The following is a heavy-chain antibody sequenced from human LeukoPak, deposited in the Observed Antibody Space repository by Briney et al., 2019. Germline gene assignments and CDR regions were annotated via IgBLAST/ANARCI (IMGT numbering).Heavy chain of an antibody. Sequence: SETLSLTCAVYGGSFSGYYWSWIRQPPGKGLEWIGEINHSGSTNYNPSLKSRVNISVDTSKNQFSLKLSSVTAADTAVYYCARDRLDWGSDYWGQGTLVTVSS. J-gene: IGHJ4*02. CDR2: INHSGST. D-gene: IGHD7-27*01. V-gene: IGHV4-34*01. CDR3: ARDRLDWGSDY. CDR1: GGSFSGYY.